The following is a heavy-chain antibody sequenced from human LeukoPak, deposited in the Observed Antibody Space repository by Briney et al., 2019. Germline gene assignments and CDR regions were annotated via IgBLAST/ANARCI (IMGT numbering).Heavy chain of an antibody. CDR3: ARGDGSSPFDY. CDR2: IYYSGST. J-gene: IGHJ4*02. V-gene: IGHV4-59*12. Sequence: SETLSLTCTVSGGSISSYYWSWIRQPPGKGLEWIGYIYYSGSTNYNPSLKSRVTISVDTSKNQSSLKLSSVTAADTAVYYCARGDGSSPFDYWGQGTLVTVSS. CDR1: GGSISSYY. D-gene: IGHD3-10*01.